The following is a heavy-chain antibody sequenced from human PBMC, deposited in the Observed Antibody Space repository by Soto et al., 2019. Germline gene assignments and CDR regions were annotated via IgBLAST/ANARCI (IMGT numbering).Heavy chain of an antibody. CDR1: GFTFSDYY. V-gene: IGHV3-11*01. J-gene: IGHJ6*02. CDR3: ARNTISAAGADYYGLDV. CDR2: MSSSGVTV. Sequence: GGSLRLSCAGSGFTFSDYYMSWIRQAPGQGLEWVSYMSSSGVTVFYADSVKGRFTISRDDAKNSLYLQMYSLRAEDSAVYYCARNTISAAGADYYGLDVWGQGTTVTVSS. D-gene: IGHD6-13*01.